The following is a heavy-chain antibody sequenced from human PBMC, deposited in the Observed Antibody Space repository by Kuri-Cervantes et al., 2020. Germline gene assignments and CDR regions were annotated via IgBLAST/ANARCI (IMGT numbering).Heavy chain of an antibody. CDR3: ASFYDSSGYYRY. J-gene: IGHJ4*02. D-gene: IGHD3-22*01. V-gene: IGHV1-18*01. CDR1: GYTFTSYG. Sequence: ASVKVSCKASGYTFTSYGISWVRQAPGQGLEWMGWISAYNGDTNYAQKLQGRVTMTTDTSTSTAYMELRSLRAEDTAVYYCASFYDSSGYYRYWGQGTLVTVSS. CDR2: ISAYNGDT.